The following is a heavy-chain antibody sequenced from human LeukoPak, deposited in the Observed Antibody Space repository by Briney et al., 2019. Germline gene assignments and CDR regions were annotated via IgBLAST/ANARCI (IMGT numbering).Heavy chain of an antibody. V-gene: IGHV3-53*01. CDR1: GFTVSNNY. Sequence: PGGSLRLSCAASGFTVSNNYMNWVRQAPGKGLEWVSLIYSGGSTHYADSVKGRFTISRDNSKNTLYLQMNSLRAEDTAVYYCARAYYYDSSGYHPPGYWGQGTLVTVSS. J-gene: IGHJ4*02. CDR3: ARAYYYDSSGYHPPGY. CDR2: IYSGGST. D-gene: IGHD3-22*01.